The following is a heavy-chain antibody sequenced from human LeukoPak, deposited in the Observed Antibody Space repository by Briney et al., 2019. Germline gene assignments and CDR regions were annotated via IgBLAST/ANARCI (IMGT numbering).Heavy chain of an antibody. V-gene: IGHV3-23*01. CDR1: GFTFSSYG. Sequence: GGSLRLSCAASGFTFSSYGMSWVRQAPGKGLEWVSAISGSGSSTYYADSVKGRFTISRDNSKNTLYLQMNSLRAEDTAVYYCAKTGLLLWFGELSRNDYWGQGTLVTVSS. CDR3: AKTGLLLWFGELSRNDY. J-gene: IGHJ4*02. D-gene: IGHD3-10*01. CDR2: ISGSGSST.